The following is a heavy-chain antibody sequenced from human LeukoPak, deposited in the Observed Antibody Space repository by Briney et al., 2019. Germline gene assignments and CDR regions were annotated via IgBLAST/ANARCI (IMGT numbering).Heavy chain of an antibody. D-gene: IGHD2-2*01. CDR1: GGSVSSYY. CDR3: AGSGGVVPAAWEHQFDY. V-gene: IGHV4-59*08. CDR2: IYYSGST. Sequence: PSETLSLTCTVSGGSVSSYYWSWIRPPPGKGLEWIAYIYYSGSTDYNPSLKSRVTISLDTSKNQFSLKLRSVTAADTAVYYCAGSGGVVPAAWEHQFDYWGQGTLVTVSS. J-gene: IGHJ4*02.